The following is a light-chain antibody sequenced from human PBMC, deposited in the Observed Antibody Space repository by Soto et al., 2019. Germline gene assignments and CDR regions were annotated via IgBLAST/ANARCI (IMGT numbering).Light chain of an antibody. CDR2: AAS. V-gene: IGKV1-39*01. CDR3: QQSYSTPRT. J-gene: IGKJ1*01. Sequence: DIQMTHAPSSLSASVLDRVTITFLASQSISSYLNWYQQKPGKAPKLLIYAASSLQSGVPSRFSGSGSGTDFTLTISSLQPEDFATYYCQQSYSTPRTFGQGTKVDIK. CDR1: QSISSY.